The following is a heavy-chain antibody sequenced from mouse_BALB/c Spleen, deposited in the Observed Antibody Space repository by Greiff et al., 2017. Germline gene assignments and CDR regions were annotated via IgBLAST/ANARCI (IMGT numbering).Heavy chain of an antibody. CDR2: ISSGGST. V-gene: IGHV5-6-5*01. J-gene: IGHJ1*01. CDR3: ARGRGLRDWYFDV. Sequence: EVMLVESGGGLVKPGGSLKLSCAASGFTFSSYAMSWVRQTPEKRLEWVASISSGGSTYYPDSVKGRFTISRDNARNILYLQMSSLRSEDTAMYYCARGRGLRDWYFDVWGAGTTVTVSS. CDR1: GFTFSSYA. D-gene: IGHD1-1*01.